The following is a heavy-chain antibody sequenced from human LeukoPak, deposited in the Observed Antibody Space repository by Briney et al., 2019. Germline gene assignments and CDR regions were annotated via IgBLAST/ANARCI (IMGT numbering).Heavy chain of an antibody. CDR1: GFTFDDYA. D-gene: IGHD3-10*01. Sequence: GGSLRFSCAASGFTFDDYAMHWVRQAPGKGLEWVSGISGNSGSIGYADSVKGRFTISRDNAKNSLYLQMNSLRAEDTALYYCAKDIRTGRYYYGSGSYAGFDYWGQGTLVTVSS. CDR3: AKDIRTGRYYYGSGSYAGFDY. J-gene: IGHJ4*02. CDR2: ISGNSGSI. V-gene: IGHV3-9*01.